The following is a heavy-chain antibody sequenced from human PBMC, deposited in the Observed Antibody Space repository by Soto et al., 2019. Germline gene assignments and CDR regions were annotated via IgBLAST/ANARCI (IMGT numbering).Heavy chain of an antibody. Sequence: QVQLVQSGAEVKKPGASVKVSCKASGDPFSNYDMKWVRQATGQGLEWMGWMNPNSGNTGYARKFQGRVTMTRNTSITTVYMELSSLRSEATAVYYCARGRNGMDVWGQGTTVTVSS. J-gene: IGHJ6*02. CDR3: ARGRNGMDV. CDR2: MNPNSGNT. V-gene: IGHV1-8*01. CDR1: GDPFSNYD.